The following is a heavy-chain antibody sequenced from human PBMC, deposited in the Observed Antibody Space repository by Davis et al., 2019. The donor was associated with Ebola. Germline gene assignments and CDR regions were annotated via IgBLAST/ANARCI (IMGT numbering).Heavy chain of an antibody. CDR2: ISAYNGNT. J-gene: IGHJ5*02. CDR3: ARDLLNYYDSSGSWFDP. CDR1: GYTFTSYG. D-gene: IGHD3-22*01. V-gene: IGHV1-18*01. Sequence: AASVKVSCKASGYTFTSYGISWVRQPPGQGLEWMGWISAYNGNTNYAQKLQGRVTMTTDTSTSTAYMELRSLRSDDTAVYYCARDLLNYYDSSGSWFDPWGQGTLVTVSS.